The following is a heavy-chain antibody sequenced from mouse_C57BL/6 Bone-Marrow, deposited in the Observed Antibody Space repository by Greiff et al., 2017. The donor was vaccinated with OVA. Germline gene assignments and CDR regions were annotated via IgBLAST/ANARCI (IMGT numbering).Heavy chain of an antibody. J-gene: IGHJ1*03. CDR1: GFTFSDYG. Sequence: EVKLMESGGGLVKPGGSLKLSCAASGFTFSDYGMHWVRQAPEKGLEWVAYISSGSSTIYYADTVKGRFTISRDNAKNTLFLQMTSLRSEDTAMYYCARHLPYWYFDVWGTGTTVTVSS. V-gene: IGHV5-17*01. CDR3: ARHLPYWYFDV. D-gene: IGHD5-5*01. CDR2: ISSGSSTI.